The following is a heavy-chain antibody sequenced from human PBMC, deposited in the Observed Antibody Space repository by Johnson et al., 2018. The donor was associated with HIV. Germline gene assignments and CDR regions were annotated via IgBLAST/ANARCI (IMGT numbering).Heavy chain of an antibody. CDR1: GFTFDDYG. V-gene: IGHV3-20*04. Sequence: EVQLLESGGGVVRPGGSLRLSCAASGFTFDDYGMSWVRQAPGKGLEWVSGINWNGISTGYADSVKGRLTISRDNAKNSLYLQMNSLRAEDTALYYCARSTVGATTGGAFDIWGQGTMVTVSS. CDR2: INWNGIST. D-gene: IGHD1-26*01. J-gene: IGHJ3*02. CDR3: ARSTVGATTGGAFDI.